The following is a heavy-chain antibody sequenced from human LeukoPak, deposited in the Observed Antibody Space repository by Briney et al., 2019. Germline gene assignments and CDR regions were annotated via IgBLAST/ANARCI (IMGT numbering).Heavy chain of an antibody. CDR3: ANLDYYDSSGYRYYFDY. CDR2: IRYDGSNK. CDR1: GFTFSSYG. D-gene: IGHD3-22*01. V-gene: IGHV3-30*02. Sequence: GGSLRLSCAASGFTFSSYGMHWVRQAPGKGLEWVAFIRYDGSNKYYADSVKGRFTISRDNSKNTLYLQMNSLRAEDTAVHYCANLDYYDSSGYRYYFDYWGLGTLVTVSS. J-gene: IGHJ4*02.